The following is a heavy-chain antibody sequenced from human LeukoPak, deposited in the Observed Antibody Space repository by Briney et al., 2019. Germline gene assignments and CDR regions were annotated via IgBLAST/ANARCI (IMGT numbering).Heavy chain of an antibody. CDR1: GFTFDDYA. CDR3: AKDSGRGAFDI. D-gene: IGHD6-19*01. Sequence: PWGSLRLSCAASGFTFDDYAMHWVRQAPGKGLEWVSGISWNSGSIGYADSVKGRFTISRDNAKNSLYLQMNSLRAEDMALYYCAKDSGRGAFDIWGQGTMVTVSS. J-gene: IGHJ3*02. V-gene: IGHV3-9*03. CDR2: ISWNSGSI.